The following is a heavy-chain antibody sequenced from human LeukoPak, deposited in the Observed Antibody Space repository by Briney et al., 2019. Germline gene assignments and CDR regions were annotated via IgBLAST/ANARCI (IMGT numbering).Heavy chain of an antibody. D-gene: IGHD5-24*01. J-gene: IGHJ4*02. V-gene: IGHV1-69*13. Sequence: GASVKVSCKASGGTFSSYAISWVRQAPGQGLEWMGGIIPIFGTANYAQKFQGRVTITADESTSTAYMELSSLRSEDTAVYYCARTRDGYNPPPAEFDYWGQGTLVTVSS. CDR1: GGTFSSYA. CDR2: IIPIFGTA. CDR3: ARTRDGYNPPPAEFDY.